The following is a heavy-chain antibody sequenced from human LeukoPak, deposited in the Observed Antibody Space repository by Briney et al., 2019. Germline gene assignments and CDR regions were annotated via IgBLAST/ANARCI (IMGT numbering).Heavy chain of an antibody. CDR2: IYTSGST. D-gene: IGHD3-3*01. V-gene: IGHV4-4*07. CDR3: ARDRFGDLNYFDY. Sequence: PSETLSLTCTVSGGSISSYFWSWIRQPAGKGLEWIGRIYTSGSTNYNPSLKSRVTISADKSTNQFSLKLSSVTAADTAVYYCARDRFGDLNYFDYWGQGTLVTVPS. CDR1: GGSISSYF. J-gene: IGHJ4*02.